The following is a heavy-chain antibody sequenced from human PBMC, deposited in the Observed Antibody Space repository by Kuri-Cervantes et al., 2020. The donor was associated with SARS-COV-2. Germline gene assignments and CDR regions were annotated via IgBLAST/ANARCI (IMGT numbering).Heavy chain of an antibody. V-gene: IGHV4-39*01. J-gene: IGHJ6*03. Sequence: SETLSLTCTVSGGSISSSLYYWGWIRQPPGKGLEWIGSIYYSGSTYYNPSLKSRVTISVDTSKNQFSLKLSSVTAADTAVYYCASEDRVDSPYYYYMDVWGKGTTVTVSS. CDR1: GGSISSSLYY. CDR2: IYYSGST. CDR3: ASEDRVDSPYYYYMDV. D-gene: IGHD5-12*01.